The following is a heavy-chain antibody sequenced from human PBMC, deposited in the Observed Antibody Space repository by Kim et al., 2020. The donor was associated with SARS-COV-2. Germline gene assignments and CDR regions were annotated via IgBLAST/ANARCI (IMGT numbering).Heavy chain of an antibody. CDR3: ARSPTAATGTSFDY. V-gene: IGHV3-48*02. J-gene: IGHJ4*02. CDR2: ISGSSTTI. Sequence: GGSLRLSCAASGFTFSPYGMSWVRQAPGKGLEWVSFISGSSTTIYYADSMKGRFTISRDNAKNSLYLQMNSLRDEDTAVYYCARSPTAATGTSFDYWGQG. D-gene: IGHD6-13*01. CDR1: GFTFSPYG.